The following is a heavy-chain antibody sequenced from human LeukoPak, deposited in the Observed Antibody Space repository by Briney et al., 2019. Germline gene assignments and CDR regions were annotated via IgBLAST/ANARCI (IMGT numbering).Heavy chain of an antibody. J-gene: IGHJ4*02. CDR1: RGSFSGYY. D-gene: IGHD5-12*01. Sequence: SETLSLTCAVYRGSFSGYYWSWIRQPPGKGLEWIGEINHSGSTNYNPSLKSRVTISVDTSKNQFSLKLSSVTAADTAVYYCAGEWLRSLGAYYWGQGTLVTVSS. V-gene: IGHV4-34*01. CDR3: AGEWLRSLGAYY. CDR2: INHSGST.